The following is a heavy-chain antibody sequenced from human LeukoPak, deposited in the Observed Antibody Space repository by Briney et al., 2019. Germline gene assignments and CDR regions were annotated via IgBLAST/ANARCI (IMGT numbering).Heavy chain of an antibody. D-gene: IGHD2-15*01. CDR2: INHNENT. J-gene: IGHJ5*02. CDR3: AREEGDIVVVVAARNWFDP. V-gene: IGHV4-34*01. CDR1: GGSFSDYY. Sequence: PSETLSLTCAVYGGSFSDYYWSWIRQPPGKGLEWIGEINHNENTNYNPSLKSRVTISVDTSKNQFSLKLSSVTAADTAVYYCAREEGDIVVVVAARNWFDPWGQGTLVTVSS.